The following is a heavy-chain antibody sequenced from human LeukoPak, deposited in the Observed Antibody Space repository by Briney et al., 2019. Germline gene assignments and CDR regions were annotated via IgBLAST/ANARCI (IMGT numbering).Heavy chain of an antibody. V-gene: IGHV3-48*03. D-gene: IGHD6-19*01. Sequence: PGGSLRLSCAASGFTFSSYEMNWVRQAPGKGLEWVSYISSSGSTIYYADSVKGRFTISRDNSKNTLYLQMNSLRAEDTAVYYCARDPHSSGWYPSAFDIWGQGTTVTVSS. CDR2: ISSSGSTI. CDR1: GFTFSSYE. J-gene: IGHJ3*02. CDR3: ARDPHSSGWYPSAFDI.